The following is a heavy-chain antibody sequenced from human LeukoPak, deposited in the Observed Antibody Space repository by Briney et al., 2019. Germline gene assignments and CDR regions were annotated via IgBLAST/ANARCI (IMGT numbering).Heavy chain of an antibody. CDR1: GLTFSSYA. V-gene: IGHV3-30*01. Sequence: GRSLRLSCAASGLTFSSYAMHWVRQAPGKGLEWVAGISYDGSNKYHADSVKGRFTISRDNSKNTLYLQMNSLRTEDTAVYYCARELGGSYGGFDYWGQGTLVTVSS. CDR3: ARELGGSYGGFDY. D-gene: IGHD1-26*01. J-gene: IGHJ4*02. CDR2: ISYDGSNK.